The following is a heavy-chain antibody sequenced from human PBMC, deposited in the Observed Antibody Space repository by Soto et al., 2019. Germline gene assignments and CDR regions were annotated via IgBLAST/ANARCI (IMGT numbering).Heavy chain of an antibody. CDR1: FGSINIWGYH. J-gene: IGHJ1*01. V-gene: IGHV4-31*03. Sequence: SETLSLTFIFSFGSINIWGYHLAWVREHPEKGLEWIGYIYYRGNTYYNPSLRSRLTISVDTSRNQFSLNLTSVTAAGTAIYYCERNYDIGFSDCIDTWGQGTLVTVSS. CDR2: IYYRGNT. CDR3: ERNYDIGFSDCIDT. D-gene: IGHD3-9*01.